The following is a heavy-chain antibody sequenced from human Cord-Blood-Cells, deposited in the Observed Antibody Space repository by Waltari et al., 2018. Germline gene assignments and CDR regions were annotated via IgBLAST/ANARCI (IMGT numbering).Heavy chain of an antibody. D-gene: IGHD3-22*01. CDR1: GGSFSGYY. CDR3: ARTLYDSSGYYSDAFDI. V-gene: IGHV4-34*01. J-gene: IGHJ3*02. CDR2: INHSGST. Sequence: QVQLQQWGAGLLKPSETLSLTCAVYGGSFSGYYWSWIRQPPRKGLEWIGEINHSGSTKYNPSLRRRVTISVDTSKTQFSLKLSSVTAAYTAVYYCARTLYDSSGYYSDAFDIWGQGTMVTVSS.